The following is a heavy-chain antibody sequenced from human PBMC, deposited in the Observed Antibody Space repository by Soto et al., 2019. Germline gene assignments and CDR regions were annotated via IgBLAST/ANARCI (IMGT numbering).Heavy chain of an antibody. Sequence: LSLTCTVSGGAISGYYWTWIRQSAGKGLEWIGRIYSSGGTKYNPSLQSRVTMSLDTSKNQFSLRLSSVTAADTAVYYCARGQRFSDSFDPWGQGALVTVSS. J-gene: IGHJ5*02. D-gene: IGHD3-3*01. CDR1: GGAISGYY. CDR2: IYSSGGT. CDR3: ARGQRFSDSFDP. V-gene: IGHV4-4*07.